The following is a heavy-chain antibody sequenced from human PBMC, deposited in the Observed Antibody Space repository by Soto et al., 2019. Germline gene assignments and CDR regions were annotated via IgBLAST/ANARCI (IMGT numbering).Heavy chain of an antibody. V-gene: IGHV3-11*06. CDR1: GFTFSDYY. J-gene: IGHJ6*02. D-gene: IGHD3-3*01. CDR3: ARDARRRGWYYDFWSGYYTDYYYGMDV. CDR2: ISSSSSYT. Sequence: GGSLRLSCAASGFTFSDYYMRWIRQAPGKGLEWVSYISSSSSYTNYADSVKGRFTISRDNAKNSLYLQMNSLRAEDTAVYYCARDARRRGWYYDFWSGYYTDYYYGMDVWGQGTTVTVSS.